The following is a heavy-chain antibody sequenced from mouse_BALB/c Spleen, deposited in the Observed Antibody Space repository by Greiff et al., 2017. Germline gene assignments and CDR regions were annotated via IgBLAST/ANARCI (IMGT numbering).Heavy chain of an antibody. J-gene: IGHJ1*01. CDR2: ISSGSSTS. V-gene: IGHV5-17*02. CDR3: ARGYYGSSGDFDV. D-gene: IGHD1-1*01. Sequence: EVHLVESGGGLVQPGGSRKLSCAASGFTFSSSGMHWVRQAPEQGLEWVAYISSGSSTSYYADTVKGRVTITRDKPKNTLFLQMTSLRSEDTAMYDYARGYYGSSGDFDVWGAGTPVTVS. CDR1: GFTFSSSG.